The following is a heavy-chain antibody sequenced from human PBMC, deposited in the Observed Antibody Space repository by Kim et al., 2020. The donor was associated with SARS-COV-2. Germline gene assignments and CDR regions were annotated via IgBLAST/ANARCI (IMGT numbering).Heavy chain of an antibody. J-gene: IGHJ6*02. Sequence: GGSLRLSCAASGFTFDDYAMHWVRQAPGKGLEWVSLISWDGGSTYYADSVKGRFTISRDNSKNSLYLQMNSLRAEDTALYYCAKDISPIAAAVYYGMDVWGQVTTVTVSS. D-gene: IGHD6-13*01. CDR3: AKDISPIAAAVYYGMDV. V-gene: IGHV3-43D*03. CDR1: GFTFDDYA. CDR2: ISWDGGST.